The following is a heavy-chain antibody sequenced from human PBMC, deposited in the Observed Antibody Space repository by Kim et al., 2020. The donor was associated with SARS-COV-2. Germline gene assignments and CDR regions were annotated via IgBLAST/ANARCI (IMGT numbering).Heavy chain of an antibody. V-gene: IGHV7-4-1*02. Sequence: ASVKVSCKASGYTFTSYAMNWVRQAPGQGLEWMGWINTNTGNPTYAQGFTGRFVFSLDTSVSTAYLQISSLKAEDTAVYYCARGNYDFWSGYYTYFDYWGQGTLVTVSS. J-gene: IGHJ4*02. D-gene: IGHD3-3*01. CDR2: INTNTGNP. CDR1: GYTFTSYA. CDR3: ARGNYDFWSGYYTYFDY.